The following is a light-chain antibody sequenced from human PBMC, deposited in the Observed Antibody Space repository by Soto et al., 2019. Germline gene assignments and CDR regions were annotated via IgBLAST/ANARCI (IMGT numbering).Light chain of an antibody. CDR1: QSVSSN. CDR2: GAS. Sequence: EIVMTQSPATLSVSPGERATLSCRASQSVSSNLAWYQQKPGQAPRLLIYGASTRATGIPARFSGSGSGTEFTLTISSLQSEDFAVYYYQHYNHWPPLTFGGGTKVEIK. J-gene: IGKJ4*01. V-gene: IGKV3-15*01. CDR3: QHYNHWPPLT.